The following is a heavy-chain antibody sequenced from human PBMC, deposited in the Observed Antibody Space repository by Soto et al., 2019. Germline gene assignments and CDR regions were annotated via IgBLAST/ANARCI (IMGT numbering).Heavy chain of an antibody. V-gene: IGHV3-7*03. D-gene: IGHD6-13*01. Sequence: PRGALLLSCASSAFTFSSYWMSWVRQAPGKGLELVANIKQDGSEKYYVDSVKGRFTISRDNAKNSLYLQMNSLRAEDTAVYYCARALRTTIIAAAEAQESLVYWGQGTLVTVSS. CDR2: IKQDGSEK. CDR3: ARALRTTIIAAAEAQESLVY. J-gene: IGHJ4*02. CDR1: AFTFSSYW.